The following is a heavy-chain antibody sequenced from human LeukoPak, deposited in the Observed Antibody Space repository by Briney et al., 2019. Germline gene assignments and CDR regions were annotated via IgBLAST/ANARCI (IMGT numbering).Heavy chain of an antibody. J-gene: IGHJ4*02. CDR3: ARHLHIVVDHAGDYFDY. D-gene: IGHD2-2*01. Sequence: PSETLPLTCTVSGVSISSSSCYCGWIRQPPGKGLEGIGRIYYSGSTYYNPSLKSRVTISVDTSKNQFSLKLSSVTAADTAVYYCARHLHIVVDHAGDYFDYWGQGTLVTVSS. CDR1: GVSISSSSCY. CDR2: IYYSGST. V-gene: IGHV4-39*01.